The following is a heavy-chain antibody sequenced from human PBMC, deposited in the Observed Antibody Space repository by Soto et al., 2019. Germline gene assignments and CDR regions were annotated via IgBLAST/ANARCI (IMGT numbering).Heavy chain of an antibody. V-gene: IGHV4-34*01. CDR3: ASGSVTRLFAY. CDR1: GGSFSGYY. CDR2: INHSGST. J-gene: IGHJ4*02. Sequence: PSETLSLTCAVYGGSFSGYYWSWIRQPPGKGLEWIGEINHSGSTNYNPSLKSRVTISVDTSKNQFSLKLSSVTAADTAVCYCASGSVTRLFAYWGQGTLVTVSS.